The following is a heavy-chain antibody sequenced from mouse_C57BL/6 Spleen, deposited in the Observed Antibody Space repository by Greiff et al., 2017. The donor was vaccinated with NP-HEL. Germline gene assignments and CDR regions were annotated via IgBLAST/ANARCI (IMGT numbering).Heavy chain of an antibody. D-gene: IGHD1-1*01. J-gene: IGHJ4*01. CDR3: ANNYYGSSYDYYAMDY. CDR2: ISSGSSTI. Sequence: EVKVVESGGGLVKPGGSLKLSCAASGFTFSDYGMHWVRQAPEKGLEWVAYISSGSSTIYYADTVKGRFTISRDNAKNTLFLQMTSLRSEDTAMYYCANNYYGSSYDYYAMDYWGQGTSVTVSS. CDR1: GFTFSDYG. V-gene: IGHV5-17*01.